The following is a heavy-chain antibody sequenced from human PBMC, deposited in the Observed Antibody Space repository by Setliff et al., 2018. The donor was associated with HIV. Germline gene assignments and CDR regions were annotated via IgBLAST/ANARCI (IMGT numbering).Heavy chain of an antibody. V-gene: IGHV4-59*11. J-gene: IGHJ4*02. CDR2: IHHSGGT. CDR1: YGSISGHY. CDR3: ARLPDINSWPFDY. Sequence: PSETLSLTCTVSYGSISGHYWTWIRRPPGKGLEWIGYIHHSGGTQYNPSLMSRLTMSVDSSKNQFSLSLSSVTAADTAVYYCARLPDINSWPFDYWARGTLVTV. D-gene: IGHD6-13*01.